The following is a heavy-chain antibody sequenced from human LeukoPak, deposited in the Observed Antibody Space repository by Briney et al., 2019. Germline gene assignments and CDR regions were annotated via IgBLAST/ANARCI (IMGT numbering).Heavy chain of an antibody. CDR1: GYSFTNYW. Sequence: GESLKISCKGSGYSFTNYWISWVRQMPGKGLEWMGRNDPSDSNTIYSPSFQGRVTMSADKSISTAYLQWSSLKASDTAMYYCARRRYSYGYHFFDYWGQGTLVTVSS. J-gene: IGHJ4*02. CDR3: ARRRYSYGYHFFDY. CDR2: NDPSDSNT. D-gene: IGHD5-18*01. V-gene: IGHV5-10-1*01.